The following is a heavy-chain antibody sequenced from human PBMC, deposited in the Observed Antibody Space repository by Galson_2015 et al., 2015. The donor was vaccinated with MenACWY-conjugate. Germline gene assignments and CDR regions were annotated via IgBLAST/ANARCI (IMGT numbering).Heavy chain of an antibody. CDR3: ARDLSMASFDS. J-gene: IGHJ4*02. V-gene: IGHV3-30*03. D-gene: IGHD2/OR15-2a*01. CDR2: SDMSNGGPKN. Sequence: SLRLSCAASGFTFNTFGIHWVRQAPGKGLEWVAVSDMSNGGPKNYYADPVKGRFTLSRDNSKNTLYLQMSSLRAEDTTVYYCARDLSMASFDSWGQGTLVTVSS. CDR1: GFTFNTFG.